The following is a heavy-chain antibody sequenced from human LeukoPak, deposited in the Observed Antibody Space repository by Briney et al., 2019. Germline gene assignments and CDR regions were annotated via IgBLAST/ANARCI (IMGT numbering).Heavy chain of an antibody. J-gene: IGHJ4*02. CDR3: ARLYFGAFDY. CDR1: GFTVSTNY. CDR2: IYPGTHT. D-gene: IGHD3-10*01. V-gene: IGHV3-53*01. Sequence: GRSLRLSCAASGFTVSTNYMAWVRQAPGQGLEWVSFIYPGTHTYYADSVNGRFIISRDDSKNTLSLHMNTLRAEDTAVYYCARLYFGAFDYWGQGTLVTVSS.